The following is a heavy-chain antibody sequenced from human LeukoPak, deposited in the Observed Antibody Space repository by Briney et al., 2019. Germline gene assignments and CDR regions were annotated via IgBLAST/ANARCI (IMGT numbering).Heavy chain of an antibody. J-gene: IGHJ5*02. D-gene: IGHD5-12*01. V-gene: IGHV1-2*02. CDR1: GYSFTGYY. CDR3: AKDQNTGYANNWFDP. CDR2: INPNNGGT. Sequence: ASVKVSCKASGYSFTGYYIHWVRQAPGQGLEWMGWINPNNGGTNFAQKFQVRVTMTRDTSISTAYMELSRLRSDDTAIYYCAKDQNTGYANNWFDPWGQGTLVTVSS.